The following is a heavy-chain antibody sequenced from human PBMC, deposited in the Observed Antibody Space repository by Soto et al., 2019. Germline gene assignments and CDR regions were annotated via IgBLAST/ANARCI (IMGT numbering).Heavy chain of an antibody. J-gene: IGHJ4*02. V-gene: IGHV6-1*01. D-gene: IGHD2-15*01. CDR2: TYYRSKWYN. CDR3: VSDHARGIAASSTYPNFDY. Sequence: SQTLSLTCAISGDSVSSNSAAWNWIRQSPSRGLEWLGRTYYRSKWYNDYAVSVKSRITINPDTSKNQFSLQLNSVTPEDTAVYYCVSDHARGIAASSTYPNFDYWGQGTLVTVSS. CDR1: GDSVSSNSAA.